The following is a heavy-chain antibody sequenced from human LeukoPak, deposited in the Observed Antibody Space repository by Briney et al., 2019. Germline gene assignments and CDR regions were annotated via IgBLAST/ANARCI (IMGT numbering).Heavy chain of an antibody. D-gene: IGHD3-16*02. J-gene: IGHJ6*03. V-gene: IGHV1-2*06. CDR3: ARDREITFGGVIAYYYYYMDV. Sequence: VASVKVSCKASGYTFTGYYMHWVRQAPGQGLEWMGRINPNSGGTNYAQKFQGRVTMTRDTSISTAYMELSRLRSDDTAVYYCARDREITFGGVIAYYYYYMDVWGKGTTVTVSS. CDR2: INPNSGGT. CDR1: GYTFTGYY.